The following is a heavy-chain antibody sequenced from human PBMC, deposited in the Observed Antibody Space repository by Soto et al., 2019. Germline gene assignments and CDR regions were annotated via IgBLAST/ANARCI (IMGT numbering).Heavy chain of an antibody. V-gene: IGHV3-30-3*01. CDR3: ARDLTRGGMDV. CDR2: ISYDGSNK. Sequence: SLKLSCAASRFTFSSSAMHWVRQAPGKGLELVAVISYDGSNKYYADSGKGRFTISRDHSKKTLYLQMNSLRAEDTAVYYCARDLTRGGMDVWGQGTTVTVSS. CDR1: RFTFSSSA. D-gene: IGHD7-27*01. J-gene: IGHJ6*02.